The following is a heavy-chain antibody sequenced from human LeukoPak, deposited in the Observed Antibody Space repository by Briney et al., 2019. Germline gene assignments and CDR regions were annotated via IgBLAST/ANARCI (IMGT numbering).Heavy chain of an antibody. CDR2: INYDGSNR. D-gene: IGHD3-16*01. CDR3: ARWGGTRQFYFDY. V-gene: IGHV3-33*01. Sequence: GGSLRLSCAASGFSLSNYGLHRVRQGPDKGLEWLAVINYDGSNRYYADSVKGRFTISKDSSENTLYLQMNSLRADDTAMYYCARWGGTRQFYFDYWGQGTLATVSS. CDR1: GFSLSNYG. J-gene: IGHJ4*02.